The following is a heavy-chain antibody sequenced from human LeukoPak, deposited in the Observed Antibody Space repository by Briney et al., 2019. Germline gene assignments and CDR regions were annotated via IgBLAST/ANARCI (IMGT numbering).Heavy chain of an antibody. Sequence: GGSLRLSCAASGFTFDDYGMNWVRQAPGKGLEWVSGINWNGGSTGYADSVKGRFTISRDNAKNSLYLQMNSLRAEDTAVYYCAKDRLLASWRPDRYYFDYWGQGTLVTVSS. CDR2: INWNGGST. D-gene: IGHD3-3*02. J-gene: IGHJ4*02. V-gene: IGHV3-20*04. CDR3: AKDRLLASWRPDRYYFDY. CDR1: GFTFDDYG.